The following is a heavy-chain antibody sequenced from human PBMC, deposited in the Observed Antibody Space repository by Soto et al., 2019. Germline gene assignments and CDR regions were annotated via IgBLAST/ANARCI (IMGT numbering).Heavy chain of an antibody. D-gene: IGHD6-19*01. J-gene: IGHJ5*02. CDR2: TSYRSKWYN. CDR1: GDSVSSNSAA. Sequence: PSQTLSLTCDISGDSVSSNSAAWNWIRQSPSRGLEWLGRTSYRSKWYNDYAVSVKSRITINPDKSISTAYLQWSSLKASDTAMYYCARLLAVAGPFGPWGQGTLVTVSS. CDR3: ARLLAVAGPFGP. V-gene: IGHV6-1*01.